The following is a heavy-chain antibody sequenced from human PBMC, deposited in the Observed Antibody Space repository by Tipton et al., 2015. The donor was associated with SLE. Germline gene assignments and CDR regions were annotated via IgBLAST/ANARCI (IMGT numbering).Heavy chain of an antibody. CDR3: ARGYCESNGYCSFDY. Sequence: LRLSCVVSGASISTEGYSWSWIRQPPGKGLEWIGYIFHTGSAYYNPSLKSRLTISLDRSNNQFSLHLPSVTPADTAVYHCARGYCESNGYCSFDYLGLGALVTVS. CDR1: GASISTEGYS. CDR2: IFHTGSA. D-gene: IGHD3-22*01. J-gene: IGHJ4*02. V-gene: IGHV4-30-2*01.